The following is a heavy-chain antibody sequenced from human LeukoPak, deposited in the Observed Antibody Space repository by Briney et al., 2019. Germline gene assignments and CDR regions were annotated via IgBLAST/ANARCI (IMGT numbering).Heavy chain of an antibody. CDR3: ARDLGYCSRTSPCYGMDV. CDR1: VGTFTSYT. J-gene: IGHJ6*02. CDR2: IIPILGIA. V-gene: IGHV1-69*04. Sequence: GSSVRVSCKASVGTFTSYTISWVRHARGQGREWVGRIIPILGIANYAQKFQGRVTIPADKSTSTAYMELSSLRSEDTAVYYCARDLGYCSRTSPCYGMDVWGQGTTVTVSS. D-gene: IGHD2-2*01.